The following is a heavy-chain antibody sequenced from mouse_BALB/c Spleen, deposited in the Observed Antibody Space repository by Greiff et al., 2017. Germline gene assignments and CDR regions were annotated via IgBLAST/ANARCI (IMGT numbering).Heavy chain of an antibody. CDR1: GYSITSDYA. D-gene: IGHD1-1*01. V-gene: IGHV3-2*02. J-gene: IGHJ1*01. Sequence: DVQLQESGPGLVKPSQSLSLTCTVTGYSITSDYAWNWIRQFPGNTLEWMGYISYSGSTSYNPSLKSRISITRDTSKNQFFLQLNSVTTEDTATYYCASSYYYGSSYWYFDVWGAGTTVTVS. CDR2: ISYSGST. CDR3: ASSYYYGSSYWYFDV.